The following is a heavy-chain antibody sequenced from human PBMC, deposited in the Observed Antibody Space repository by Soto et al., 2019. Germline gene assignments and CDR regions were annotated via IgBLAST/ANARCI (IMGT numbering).Heavy chain of an antibody. J-gene: IGHJ4*02. Sequence: VSGPTLVNPTQTLTLTCTCSVFSLSTSGICVTWIRQPPGEALEWLALIDWGDVKYSNTSLKTRLTLSKDTSNNQLVLTMNNMDAVDTGTYFCLRLLKGVTFHLIQIAYWSQGTLVTVS. D-gene: IGHD2-21*02. V-gene: IGHV2-70*09. CDR2: IDWGDVK. CDR3: LRLLKGVTFHLIQIAY. CDR1: VFSLSTSGIC.